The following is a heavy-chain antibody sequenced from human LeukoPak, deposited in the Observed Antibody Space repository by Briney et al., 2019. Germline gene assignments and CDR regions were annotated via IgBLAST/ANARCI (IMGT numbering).Heavy chain of an antibody. V-gene: IGHV1-2*02. J-gene: IGHJ4*02. D-gene: IGHD5-12*01. CDR1: GYTFTDYY. CDR3: ASGVATAFGY. Sequence: ASVKVSCRTSGYTFTDYYMYWVRQAPGQGLEYMGWINPNSGEPFSARKFQARVTMTRDTSITTAYMELSGLRSDDTAVYYCASGVATAFGYWGQGTLVTVSS. CDR2: INPNSGEP.